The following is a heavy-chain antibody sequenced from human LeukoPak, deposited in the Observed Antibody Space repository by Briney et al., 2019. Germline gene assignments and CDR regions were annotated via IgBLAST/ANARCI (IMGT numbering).Heavy chain of an antibody. D-gene: IGHD4-11*01. Sequence: GGSLRLSCAASGFTFSSYSMNWVRQAPGKGLEWVSSISSSSSYIYYADSVKGRFTISRDNAKNSLYLQMNSLRAEDTAVYYCARVGTVTTRFPTDYWGQGTLVTVSS. CDR1: GFTFSSYS. CDR3: ARVGTVTTRFPTDY. J-gene: IGHJ4*02. V-gene: IGHV3-21*01. CDR2: ISSSSSYI.